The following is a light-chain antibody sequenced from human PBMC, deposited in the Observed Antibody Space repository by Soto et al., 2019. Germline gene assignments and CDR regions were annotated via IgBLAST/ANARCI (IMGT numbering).Light chain of an antibody. Sequence: EIVLTQSPGTLSLSPGERATLSCRASQSVSSSYLAWYQQKPGQAPRLLIYGASSRATGIPDRFSGSGSGTDFTLTINRLQPEDFAVYYCEQYDKSITVGGGTKGDIK. CDR2: GAS. V-gene: IGKV3-20*01. CDR3: EQYDKSIT. J-gene: IGKJ4*01. CDR1: QSVSSSY.